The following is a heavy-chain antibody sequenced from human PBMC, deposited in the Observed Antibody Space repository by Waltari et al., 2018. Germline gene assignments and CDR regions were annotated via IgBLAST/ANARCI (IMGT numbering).Heavy chain of an antibody. D-gene: IGHD1-26*01. CDR1: GYTFTSYG. CDR3: ARDKGYSGSYYLLYYYYYMDV. J-gene: IGHJ6*03. V-gene: IGHV1-18*01. Sequence: QVQLVQSGAEVKKPGASVKVSCKASGYTFTSYGISWVRQAPGQGLEWMGWISAYNGNTNYAQKLQGRVTMTTDTSTSTAYMELRSLRSDDTAVYYCARDKGYSGSYYLLYYYYYMDVWGKGTTVTVSS. CDR2: ISAYNGNT.